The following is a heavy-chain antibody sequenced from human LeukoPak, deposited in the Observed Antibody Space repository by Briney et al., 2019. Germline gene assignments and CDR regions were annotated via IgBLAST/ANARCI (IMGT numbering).Heavy chain of an antibody. J-gene: IGHJ4*02. Sequence: GVLRLSCAVSGFTFGSYAMIWVRQAPGRGLVWVSSIGASGDSIYYTDSVKGRFTISRDNSKNTLYLQMSSLRVEDTAVYYCAKIPDVSDYWGQGTLVTVSS. CDR3: AKIPDVSDY. CDR1: GFTFGSYA. CDR2: IGASGDSI. V-gene: IGHV3-23*01.